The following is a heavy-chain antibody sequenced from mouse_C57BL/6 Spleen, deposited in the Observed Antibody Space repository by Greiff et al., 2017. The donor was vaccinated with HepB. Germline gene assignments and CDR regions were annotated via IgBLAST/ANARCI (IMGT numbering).Heavy chain of an antibody. D-gene: IGHD2-3*01. V-gene: IGHV1-82*01. CDR1: GYAFSSSW. Sequence: QVQLQQSGPELVKPGASVKISCKASGYAFSSSWMNWVKQRPGKGLEWIGRIYPGDGDTNYNGKFKGKATLTADKSSSTAYMQLSSLTSEDSAVYFCARSDGYYVYYAMDYWGQGTSVTVSS. CDR3: ARSDGYYVYYAMDY. CDR2: IYPGDGDT. J-gene: IGHJ4*01.